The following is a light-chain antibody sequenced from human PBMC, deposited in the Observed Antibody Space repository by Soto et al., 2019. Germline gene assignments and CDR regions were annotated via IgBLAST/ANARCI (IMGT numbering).Light chain of an antibody. J-gene: IGLJ2*01. CDR1: SSNIGSNT. CDR2: SNN. CDR3: AACDDSLNGLVV. Sequence: QSVLTQPPSASGTPGQRVTISCSGSSSNIGSNTVNWYQQLPGTAPKLLIYSNNQRPSGVPDRCSGSKSGTSASLAISGLQSEDEADYYCAACDDSLNGLVVFGGGTKVTVL. V-gene: IGLV1-44*01.